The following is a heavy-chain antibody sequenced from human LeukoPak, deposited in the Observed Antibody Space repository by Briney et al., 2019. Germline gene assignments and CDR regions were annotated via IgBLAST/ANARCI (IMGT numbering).Heavy chain of an antibody. CDR2: INHSGST. J-gene: IGHJ5*02. Sequence: PSETLSLTCAVYGGSFSSYYWSWIRQPPGKGLEWIGEINHSGSTNYNPSLKSRVTISVDTSKNQFSLKLSSVTAADAAVYYCAGATSRPGGITMVRGAEWYNWFDPWGQGTLVTVSS. CDR3: AGATSRPGGITMVRGAEWYNWFDP. D-gene: IGHD3-10*01. V-gene: IGHV4-34*01. CDR1: GGSFSSYY.